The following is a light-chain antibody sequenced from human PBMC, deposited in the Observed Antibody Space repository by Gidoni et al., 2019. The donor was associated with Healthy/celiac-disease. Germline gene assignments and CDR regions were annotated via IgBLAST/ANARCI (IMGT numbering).Light chain of an antibody. V-gene: IGKV3-20*01. CDR2: GAS. Sequence: ESGLGQARSTLCLSQGERATLSCKASQSVSRNYLVWYQQTPGQAPRLLIFGASSRATGIPDRFSGGGSGTVFTLAISRLEPEDIAVYYCQEYGSTPYTFXXXTKXEIK. J-gene: IGKJ2*01. CDR3: QEYGSTPYT. CDR1: QSVSRNY.